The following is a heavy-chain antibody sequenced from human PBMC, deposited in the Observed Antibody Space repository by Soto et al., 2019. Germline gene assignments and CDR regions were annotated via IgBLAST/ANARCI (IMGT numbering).Heavy chain of an antibody. CDR2: ISYDGSNK. J-gene: IGHJ4*02. CDR3: ARAPSGGYHVDYFDY. D-gene: IGHD3-22*01. CDR1: GFTFSSYA. Sequence: QVQLVESGGGVVQPGRSLRLSCAASGFTFSSYAMHWVRQAPGKGLEWVAVISYDGSNKYYADSVKGRFTISRDNSKNTLYLQMNSLRAEDTAVYYCARAPSGGYHVDYFDYWGQGTLVTVSS. V-gene: IGHV3-30-3*01.